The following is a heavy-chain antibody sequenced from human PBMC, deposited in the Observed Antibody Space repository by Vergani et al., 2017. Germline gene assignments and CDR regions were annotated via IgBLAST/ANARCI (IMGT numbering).Heavy chain of an antibody. Sequence: EVQLVESGGGLVKPGGSLRLSCAASGFTFSSYSMNWVHQAPGKGLEWVSSSSSSSSYIYYADSVKGRFTISRDNAKNSLYLQMNSLRAEDTAVYYCARDIIAANGMDVWGQGTTVTVSS. V-gene: IGHV3-21*01. CDR1: GFTFSSYS. J-gene: IGHJ6*02. D-gene: IGHD6-6*01. CDR3: ARDIIAANGMDV. CDR2: SSSSSSYI.